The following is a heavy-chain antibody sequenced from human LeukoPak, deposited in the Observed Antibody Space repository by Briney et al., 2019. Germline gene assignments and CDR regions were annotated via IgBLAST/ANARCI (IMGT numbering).Heavy chain of an antibody. CDR1: RSTFTSYY. J-gene: IGHJ5*02. CDR2: INPSGGST. CDR3: ARDSSGSYKRGRFDP. Sequence: ASVKVSCKASRSTFTSYYMHWVRQAPGQGLEWRGIINPSGGSTSYAQKFQGRVNMTRDTSTSTVHMELSSLRSEDTAVYYCARDSSGSYKRGRFDPWGQGTLVTVFS. D-gene: IGHD3-10*01. V-gene: IGHV1-46*03.